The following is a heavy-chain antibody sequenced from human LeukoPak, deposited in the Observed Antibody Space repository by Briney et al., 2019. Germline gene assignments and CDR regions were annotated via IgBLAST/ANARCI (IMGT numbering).Heavy chain of an antibody. D-gene: IGHD6-13*01. V-gene: IGHV4-31*03. CDR3: ARESAIAAAVDY. Sequence: SQTLSLTCTVSGGSITSVNYYWSWIRQHPGKGLEWIGYINYSGTTYYNPSLKSRVTISIDTPKNQFSLKLTSVTAADTAMYYCARESAIAAAVDYWGQGTLVTVSS. CDR2: INYSGTT. J-gene: IGHJ4*01. CDR1: GGSITSVNYY.